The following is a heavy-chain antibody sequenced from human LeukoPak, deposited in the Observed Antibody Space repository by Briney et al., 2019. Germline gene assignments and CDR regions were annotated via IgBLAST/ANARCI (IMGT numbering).Heavy chain of an antibody. J-gene: IGHJ4*02. CDR1: GFTFSSYG. CDR3: VAAFMGAPFFDY. D-gene: IGHD3-16*01. Sequence: GGSLRLSCAASGFTFSSYGMHWVRQAPGKGLEWVAVISYDGSNKYYADSVKGRFTISRDNSKNTLYLQMNSLRGEDTAVYYCVAAFMGAPFFDYWGQGTLVTVSS. V-gene: IGHV3-30*03. CDR2: ISYDGSNK.